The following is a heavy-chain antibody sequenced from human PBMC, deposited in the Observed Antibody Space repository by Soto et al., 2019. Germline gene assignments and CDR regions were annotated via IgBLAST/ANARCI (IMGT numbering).Heavy chain of an antibody. J-gene: IGHJ4*02. D-gene: IGHD2-15*01. CDR1: GFTFSSYG. CDR2: ISYDGSNK. V-gene: IGHV3-30*18. CDR3: AKDRYLYCNGGSCYTFDY. Sequence: QVQLVESGGGVVQPGRSLRLSCAASGFTFSSYGMHWVRQAPGKGLEWVAVISYDGSNKYYADSVKGRFTISRDNSKNTLYLQMNSLRAEDTAVYYCAKDRYLYCNGGSCYTFDYWGQGTLVTVSS.